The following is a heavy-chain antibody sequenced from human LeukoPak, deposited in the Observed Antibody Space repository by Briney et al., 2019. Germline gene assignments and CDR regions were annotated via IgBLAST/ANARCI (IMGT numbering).Heavy chain of an antibody. CDR2: IYSGGST. CDR1: GFTVSSNY. Sequence: GGSLSLSCAASGFTVSSNYMSWVRQAPGKGLEWVSVIYSGGSTYYADSVKGRFTISRDNSKNTLYLQMNSLRAEDTAVYYCARGGSGTPFDPWGQGTLVTVSS. V-gene: IGHV3-66*02. D-gene: IGHD6-19*01. CDR3: ARGGSGTPFDP. J-gene: IGHJ5*02.